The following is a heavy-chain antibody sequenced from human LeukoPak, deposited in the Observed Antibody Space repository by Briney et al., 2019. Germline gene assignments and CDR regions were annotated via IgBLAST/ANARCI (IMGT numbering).Heavy chain of an antibody. Sequence: PGRSLRLSCAASGFTFSTYGMHWVRQAPGKGLEWVAFIRYDGSNKYYADSVKGRFTISRDNSKNTLYLQMNSLRAEDTAVYYCAVRAMVGTPGLDYWGQGTLVTVSS. J-gene: IGHJ4*02. V-gene: IGHV3-30*02. CDR3: AVRAMVGTPGLDY. CDR1: GFTFSTYG. D-gene: IGHD4-23*01. CDR2: IRYDGSNK.